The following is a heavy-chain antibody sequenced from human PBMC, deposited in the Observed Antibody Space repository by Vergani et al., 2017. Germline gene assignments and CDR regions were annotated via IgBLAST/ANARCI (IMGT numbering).Heavy chain of an antibody. CDR1: GFTFSSYA. CDR3: TTDRDSSSAAYYYYYGMDV. Sequence: EVQLLESGGGLVQPGGSLRLSCAASGFTFSSYAMSWVRQAPGKGLEWVSLISWDGGSTYYADSVKGRFTISRDNSKNSLYLQMNSLRAEDTALYYWTTDRDSSSAAYYYYYGMDVWGQGTTVTVSS. J-gene: IGHJ6*02. CDR2: ISWDGGST. D-gene: IGHD6-6*01. V-gene: IGHV3-43D*03.